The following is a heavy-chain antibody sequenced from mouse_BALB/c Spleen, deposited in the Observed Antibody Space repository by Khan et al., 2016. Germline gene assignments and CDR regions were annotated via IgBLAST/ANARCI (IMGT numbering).Heavy chain of an antibody. CDR3: ARGGNFYAMDY. CDR1: GYTFTSYT. CDR2: INPSSGYT. V-gene: IGHV1-4*01. Sequence: QIQLVQSGAELARPGASVKMSCKASGYTFTSYTMHWVKQRPGQGLEWIGYINPSSGYTNYNQKFKDKATLTADKSSSTAYMQLSSLTSEDSAVYYCARGGNFYAMDYWGQGTSVTVSS. D-gene: IGHD2-1*01. J-gene: IGHJ4*01.